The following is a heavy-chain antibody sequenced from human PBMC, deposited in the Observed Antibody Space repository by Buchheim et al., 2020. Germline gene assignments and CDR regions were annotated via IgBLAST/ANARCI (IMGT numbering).Heavy chain of an antibody. V-gene: IGHV1-46*01. CDR2: INPSGGST. CDR3: ARDRTSGSYRSWFDP. Sequence: QVQLVQSGAEVKKPGASVKVSCKASGYTFTSYYMHWVRQAPGQGLEWMGIINPSGGSTSYAQKFQGRVTMTSDKSTSKVYMELSSLRSEDTAVYYCARDRTSGSYRSWFDPWGQGTL. D-gene: IGHD3-16*02. CDR1: GYTFTSYY. J-gene: IGHJ5*02.